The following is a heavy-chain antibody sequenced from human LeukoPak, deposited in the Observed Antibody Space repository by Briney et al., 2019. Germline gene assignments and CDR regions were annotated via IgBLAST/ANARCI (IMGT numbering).Heavy chain of an antibody. V-gene: IGHV3-72*01. J-gene: IGHJ6*04. D-gene: IGHD2-2*01. CDR3: ARGGIVVVPAAMDYYCYYGMDV. CDR2: TRNKANSYTT. Sequence: PGGSLRLSCAASGFTFSDHYMDWVRQAPGKGLEWVGRTRNKANSYTTEYAASVKGRFTISRDDSKNSLYLQMNSLKTEDTAVYYCARGGIVVVPAAMDYYCYYGMDVWGKGTTVTVSS. CDR1: GFTFSDHY.